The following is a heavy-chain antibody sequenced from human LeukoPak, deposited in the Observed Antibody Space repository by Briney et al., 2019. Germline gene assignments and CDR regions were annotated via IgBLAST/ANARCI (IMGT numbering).Heavy chain of an antibody. D-gene: IGHD5-24*01. Sequence: GGSLRLSCAASGFTFSSYSMNWVSQAPGKGLEWVSYISSSSSTIYYADSVKGRFTISRDNAKNSLYLQMNSLRAEDTAVYYCARDRGLDYWGQGTLVTVSS. V-gene: IGHV3-48*01. J-gene: IGHJ4*02. CDR2: ISSSSSTI. CDR1: GFTFSSYS. CDR3: ARDRGLDY.